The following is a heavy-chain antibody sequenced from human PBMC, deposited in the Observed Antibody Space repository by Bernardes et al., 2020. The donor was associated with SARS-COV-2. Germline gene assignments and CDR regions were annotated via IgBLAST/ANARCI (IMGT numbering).Heavy chain of an antibody. CDR1: GYTLTSNG. CDR2: ISAYNGNT. V-gene: IGHV1-18*01. D-gene: IGHD3-3*01. Sequence: ASAKVSCKASGYTLTSNGIIWVRQAPGQGLEWMGWISAYNGNTNYAQKLQGRVTMTTDTSTSTAYMELRSLRSDDTAVYYCARGLSYYDFWSGYYPTYYGMDVWGQGTTVTVSS. J-gene: IGHJ6*02. CDR3: ARGLSYYDFWSGYYPTYYGMDV.